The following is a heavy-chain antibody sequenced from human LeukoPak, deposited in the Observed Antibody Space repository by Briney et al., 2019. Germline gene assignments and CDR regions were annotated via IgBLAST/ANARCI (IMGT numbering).Heavy chain of an antibody. D-gene: IGHD3-22*01. Sequence: AASVKVSCKAFGYTFTSNYMHWVRQAPGQGPEWMGVISPSGGSTTYAQKLQGRVTMTTDTSTSTAYMELRSLRSDDTAVYYCARDYDSSGYSDYWGQGTLVTVSS. J-gene: IGHJ4*02. V-gene: IGHV1-46*01. CDR1: GYTFTSNY. CDR3: ARDYDSSGYSDY. CDR2: ISPSGGST.